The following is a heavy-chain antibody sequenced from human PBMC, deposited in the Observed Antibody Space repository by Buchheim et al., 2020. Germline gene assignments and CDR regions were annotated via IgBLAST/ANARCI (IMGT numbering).Heavy chain of an antibody. CDR2: ISGSGGST. D-gene: IGHD3-22*01. CDR1: GFTFSSYA. V-gene: IGHV3-23*04. Sequence: EVQLVESGGGLVQPGGSLRLSCAASGFTFSSYAMSWVRQAPGKGLEWVSAISGSGGSTYYADSVKGRFTISRDYSKNKLYLQMNSLRAEDTAVYYCAKDQSGLIGYYDSSGFFDYWGQGTL. CDR3: AKDQSGLIGYYDSSGFFDY. J-gene: IGHJ4*02.